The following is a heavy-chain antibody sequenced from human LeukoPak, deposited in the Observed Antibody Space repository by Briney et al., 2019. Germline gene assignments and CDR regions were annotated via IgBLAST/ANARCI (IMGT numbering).Heavy chain of an antibody. CDR1: GGSISSGNYY. CDR3: AKFNRPAQSFSTSEAVGWFDP. J-gene: IGHJ5*02. V-gene: IGHV4-61*02. D-gene: IGHD2-2*01. CDR2: IYTSGTT. Sequence: SETLSLTCTVSGGSISSGNYYWSWIRQPAGKGLEWIGRIYTSGTTNYNPSLKSRVTISVDTSKNQFSLKLSSVTAADTAFYYCAKFNRPAQSFSTSEAVGWFDPWGQGTLVTVSS.